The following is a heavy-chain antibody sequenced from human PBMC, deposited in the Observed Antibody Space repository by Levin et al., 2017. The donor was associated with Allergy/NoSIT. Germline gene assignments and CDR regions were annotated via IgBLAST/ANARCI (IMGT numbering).Heavy chain of an antibody. D-gene: IGHD5-18*01. CDR1: GFTFNSYS. J-gene: IGHJ6*02. V-gene: IGHV3-21*01. CDR2: ISSSSSYI. CDR3: ARALSPTASSFYYGMDV. Sequence: GGSLRLSCAASGFTFNSYSMNWVRQAPGKGLEWVSSISSSSSYIYYADSVKGRFTISRDNAKNSLYLQMNSLRAEDTAVYYCARALSPTASSFYYGMDVWGQGTTVTVSS.